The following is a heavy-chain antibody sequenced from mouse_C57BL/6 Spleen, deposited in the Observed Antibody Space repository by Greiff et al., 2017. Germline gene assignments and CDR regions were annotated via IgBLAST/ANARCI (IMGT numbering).Heavy chain of an antibody. Sequence: EVKLVESGEGLVKPGGSLKLSCAASGFTFSSYAMSWVRQTPEKRLEWVAYISSGGDYIYYADTVKGRFTISRDTARNTLYLQMSSLKSEDTAMYYCTRGGLAWFAYWGQGTLVTVSA. V-gene: IGHV5-9-1*02. CDR2: ISSGGDYI. J-gene: IGHJ3*01. D-gene: IGHD3-3*01. CDR1: GFTFSSYA. CDR3: TRGGLAWFAY.